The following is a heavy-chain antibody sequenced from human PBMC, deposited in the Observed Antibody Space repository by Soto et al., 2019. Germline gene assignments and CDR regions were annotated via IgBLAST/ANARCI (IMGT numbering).Heavy chain of an antibody. CDR3: ARVGIAARPDIIVCAFDI. V-gene: IGHV1-69*13. CDR2: IIPILGTA. J-gene: IGHJ3*02. CDR1: GGTFSSYA. Sequence: ASVKVSCKASGGTFSSYAISWVRQAPGQGLEWMGGIIPILGTANYAQKFQGRVTITADESTSTAYMELSSLRSEDTAVYYCARVGIAARPDIIVCAFDIWGQGTMVTVSS. D-gene: IGHD6-6*01.